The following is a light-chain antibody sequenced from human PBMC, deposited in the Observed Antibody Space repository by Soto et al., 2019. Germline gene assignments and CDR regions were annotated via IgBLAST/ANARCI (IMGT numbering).Light chain of an antibody. V-gene: IGLV4-60*02. J-gene: IGLJ3*02. Sequence: QSVLTQSSSASASLGSSVKLTCILSSGHSTYIIAWHQQQPGKAPRFLMTLDRSGSYNRGSGVPDRFSGSSSGADRYLTISTLQFADEGDYYCETWYSNTHKVFGGGTKLTVL. CDR1: SGHSTYI. CDR3: ETWYSNTHKV. CDR2: LDRSGSY.